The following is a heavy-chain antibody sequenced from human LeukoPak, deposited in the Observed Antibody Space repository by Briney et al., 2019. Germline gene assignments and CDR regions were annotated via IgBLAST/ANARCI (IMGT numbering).Heavy chain of an antibody. Sequence: SETLSLTCAVYGGSFSGYYWSWIRQPPGKGLEWIGEINHSGSTNYNPSLKSRVTISVDTSKNQFSLKLSSVTAADTAVYYCARGRGSGSSSFRYWGQGTLVTVSS. CDR3: ARGRGSGSSSFRY. CDR1: GGSFSGYY. V-gene: IGHV4-34*01. J-gene: IGHJ4*02. CDR2: INHSGST. D-gene: IGHD1-26*01.